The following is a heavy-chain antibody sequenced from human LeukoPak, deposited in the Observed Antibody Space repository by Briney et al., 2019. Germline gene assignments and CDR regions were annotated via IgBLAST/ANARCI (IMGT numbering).Heavy chain of an antibody. CDR2: IYPGESET. CDR1: GCTFTSYW. D-gene: IGHD4-17*01. Sequence: PGESLKISCKGSGCTFTSYWINWVRQMPGKGLEWMGIIYPGESETRYSPSFQGQVTISADKSITTVYLQWSSLKASDTAMYYCARLYGDYALDYWGQGTLVTVSS. CDR3: ARLYGDYALDY. V-gene: IGHV5-51*01. J-gene: IGHJ4*02.